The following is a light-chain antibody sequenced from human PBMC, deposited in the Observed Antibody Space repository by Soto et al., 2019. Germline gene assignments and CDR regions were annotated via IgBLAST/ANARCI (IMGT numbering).Light chain of an antibody. CDR3: QVWDSSSDHRV. Sequence: SYVLTQPPSVSVAPGKTARFSCGGNDIGSQSVHWYQQKPGQAPVLLIFYDQERPSGIPDRFSGSNSGNTATLTISRVEAGDEADYYCQVWDSSSDHRVFGGGTKLTVL. CDR1: DIGSQS. V-gene: IGLV3-21*04. J-gene: IGLJ3*02. CDR2: YDQ.